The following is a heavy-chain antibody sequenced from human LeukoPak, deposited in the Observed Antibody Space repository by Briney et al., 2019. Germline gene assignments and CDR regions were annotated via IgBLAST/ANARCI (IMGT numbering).Heavy chain of an antibody. V-gene: IGHV4-59*08. CDR1: GGSISSYY. CDR3: ARRYYDSSGPFDP. J-gene: IGHJ5*02. Sequence: PSETLSLTCTVSGGSISSYYWSWIRQPPGKGLEWIGYIYYSGSTNYNPSLKSRVTISVDTSKNQFSLKLSSVTAADTAVYYCARRYYDSSGPFDPWGQGTLVTVSS. D-gene: IGHD3-22*01. CDR2: IYYSGST.